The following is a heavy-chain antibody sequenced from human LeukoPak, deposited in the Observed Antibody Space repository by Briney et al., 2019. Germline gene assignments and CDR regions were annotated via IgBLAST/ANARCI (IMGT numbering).Heavy chain of an antibody. CDR2: INHSGST. J-gene: IGHJ6*03. CDR3: ARLQRITMIVVVARKYYYYMDV. D-gene: IGHD3-22*01. Sequence: KASETLSLTCAVYGGSFSGYYWSWIRQPPGKGLEWIGEINHSGSTNYNPSLKSRVTISVDTSKNQFSLKLSSVTAADTAVYYCARLQRITMIVVVARKYYYYMDVWGKGTTVTVSS. V-gene: IGHV4-34*01. CDR1: GGSFSGYY.